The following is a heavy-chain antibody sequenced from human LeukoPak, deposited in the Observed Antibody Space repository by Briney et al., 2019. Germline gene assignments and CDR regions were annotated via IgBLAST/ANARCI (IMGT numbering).Heavy chain of an antibody. CDR1: GYIFSNYG. J-gene: IGHJ5*02. CDR2: VSAYNGST. CDR3: ARDTYSSGWPNWFDP. Sequence: GASVKVSCKASGYIFSNYGINWVRQAPGQGLEWMGWVSAYNGSTNYGQRLQGRVSMTTDTSTRTAYMELRSLRSDDTAVYYCARDTYSSGWPNWFDPWGQGTLVTVAS. V-gene: IGHV1-18*01. D-gene: IGHD6-19*01.